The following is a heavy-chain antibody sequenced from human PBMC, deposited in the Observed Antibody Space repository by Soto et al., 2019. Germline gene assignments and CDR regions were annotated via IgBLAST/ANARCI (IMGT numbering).Heavy chain of an antibody. CDR1: GCTFSSYA. D-gene: IGHD3-22*01. V-gene: IGHV1-69*06. Sequence: ASVQVTFKASGCTFSSYAISWLRPSPGQGLEWMGGIIPIFGTANYAQKFQGRVTITADKSTSTAYMELSSLRSEDTAVYYCASDSSGYYPYYFDYWGQGTLVTVSS. J-gene: IGHJ4*02. CDR3: ASDSSGYYPYYFDY. CDR2: IIPIFGTA.